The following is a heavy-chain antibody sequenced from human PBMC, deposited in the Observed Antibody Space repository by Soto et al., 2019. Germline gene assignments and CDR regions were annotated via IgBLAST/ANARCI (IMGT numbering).Heavy chain of an antibody. Sequence: PGGSLRLSCAASGFTFSSYGMNWVRQAPGKGLEWVAVISYDGSNKYYADSVKGRFTISRDNSKNTLDLQMNSLRAEDTAVYYCAKVAYYGDYDVHYFDYWGQGTLVTVSS. V-gene: IGHV3-30*18. CDR1: GFTFSSYG. D-gene: IGHD4-17*01. CDR3: AKVAYYGDYDVHYFDY. CDR2: ISYDGSNK. J-gene: IGHJ4*02.